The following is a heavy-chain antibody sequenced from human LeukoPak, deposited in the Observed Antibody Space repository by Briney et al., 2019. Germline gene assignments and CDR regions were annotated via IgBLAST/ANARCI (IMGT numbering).Heavy chain of an antibody. V-gene: IGHV4-59*01. D-gene: IGHD6-19*01. CDR3: ARTNDAVAGVDY. J-gene: IGHJ4*02. Sequence: PSETLSLTCTVSGGSISSYYWSWIRQPPGKGLEWIGYICYSGSTNYNPSLKSRVTISVDTSKNQFSLKLSSVTAADTAVYYCARTNDAVAGVDYWGQGTLVTVSS. CDR2: ICYSGST. CDR1: GGSISSYY.